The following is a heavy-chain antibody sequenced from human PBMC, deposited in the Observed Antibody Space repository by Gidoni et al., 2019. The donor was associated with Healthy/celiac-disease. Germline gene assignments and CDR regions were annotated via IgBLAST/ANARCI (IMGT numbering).Heavy chain of an antibody. D-gene: IGHD3-22*01. CDR2: IYHSGST. CDR3: ARFNSSGLDY. Sequence: QLQLQVSGSALVNPSQTLSLTCAVACGSTSSGGYSWSWIRQPPGKGLEWIGYIYHSGSTYYNPSLKSRVTISVDRSKNQFSLKLSSVTAADTAGYYCARFNSSGLDYWGQGTLVTVSS. V-gene: IGHV4-30-2*01. CDR1: CGSTSSGGYS. J-gene: IGHJ4*02.